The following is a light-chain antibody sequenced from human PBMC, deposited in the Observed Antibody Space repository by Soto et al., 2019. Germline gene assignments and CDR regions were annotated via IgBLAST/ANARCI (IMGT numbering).Light chain of an antibody. J-gene: IGKJ2*01. CDR3: QQYYNWPAYT. V-gene: IGKV3-15*01. CDR1: ETVRTN. CDR2: GAS. Sequence: IVMTQSPVTLSVSPGERVTLSCRASETVRTNLAWFQQKPGQTPRLLIFGASTRATGIPTRFTGSGSETEFTFTIDSLQSEDLAVYYCQQYYNWPAYTFGQGTKLEI.